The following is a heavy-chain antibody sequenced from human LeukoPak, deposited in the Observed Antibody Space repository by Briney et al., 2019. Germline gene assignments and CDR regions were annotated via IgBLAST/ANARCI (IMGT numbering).Heavy chain of an antibody. V-gene: IGHV4-59*12. Sequence: SETLSLTCTVSGGSISSYYWSWIRQPPGKGLEWIGYIYYSGNTKYNPSLKSRVTISVDTSRNQFSLKLSSVTAADTAVYYCAREGDYYDTSGTLDCWGQGTLVTVSS. D-gene: IGHD3-22*01. CDR2: IYYSGNT. CDR3: AREGDYYDTSGTLDC. J-gene: IGHJ4*02. CDR1: GGSISSYY.